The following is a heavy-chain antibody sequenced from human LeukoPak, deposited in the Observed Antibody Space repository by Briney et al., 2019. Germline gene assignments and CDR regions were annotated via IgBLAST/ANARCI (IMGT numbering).Heavy chain of an antibody. CDR3: ARAPTRSSDLVTGYLFDY. CDR2: GSTGFNT. D-gene: IGHD3-9*01. CDR1: GGSISSYY. Sequence: SETLSLTCTVSGGSISSYYWSWIRQPAGKGLEWIGSGSTGFNTFYHPSLKSRVTISLDTSKQQFSLTLSSVTAADTAVYYCARAPTRSSDLVTGYLFDYWGQGTLVTVSS. J-gene: IGHJ4*02. V-gene: IGHV4-4*07.